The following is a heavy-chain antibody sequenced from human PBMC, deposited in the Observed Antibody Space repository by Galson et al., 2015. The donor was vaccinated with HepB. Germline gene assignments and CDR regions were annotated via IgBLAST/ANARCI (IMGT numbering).Heavy chain of an antibody. CDR2: FGSTGNT. V-gene: IGHV3-23*01. Sequence: SLRLSCAASGFIFSNYALSWVRQTPGKGLEWVSGFGSTGNTYYADSVKGRFTISRDNSKNTLYLQMNTLRAEDTAIYYCAKRSATYRYFNYWGQRALVTVSS. J-gene: IGHJ4*02. CDR1: GFIFSNYA. CDR3: AKRSATYRYFNY.